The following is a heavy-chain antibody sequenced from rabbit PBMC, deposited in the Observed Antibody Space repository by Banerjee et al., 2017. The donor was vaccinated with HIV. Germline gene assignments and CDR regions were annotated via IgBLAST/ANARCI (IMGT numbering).Heavy chain of an antibody. J-gene: IGHJ4*01. CDR1: GFSFSSTSY. CDR2: INTISGNT. D-gene: IGHD2-1*01. Sequence: QEQLVESGGGLVQPEGSLTLTCTASGFSFSSTSYMCWVRQAPGKGLEWIACINTISGNTVYASWAKGRFTISKISSTTVTLQMTSLTAADTATYFCARADNGGDGCDLWGPGTLVTVS. CDR3: ARADNGGDGCDL. V-gene: IGHV1S45*01.